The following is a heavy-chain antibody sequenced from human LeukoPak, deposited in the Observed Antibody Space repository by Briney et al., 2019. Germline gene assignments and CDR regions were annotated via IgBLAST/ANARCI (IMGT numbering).Heavy chain of an antibody. CDR3: ARDSPGYGAYVW. CDR2: IKEDGSDK. J-gene: IGHJ1*01. Sequence: GGSLRLSCAASGFTFSTYWMTWVRQAPGKGLEWLANIKEDGSDKYYVDSVKGRFTISRDNAKNSLYLQMDSLTAEDTAVYYCARDSPGYGAYVWWGQGTLVSVSS. D-gene: IGHD5-12*01. CDR1: GFTFSTYW. V-gene: IGHV3-7*01.